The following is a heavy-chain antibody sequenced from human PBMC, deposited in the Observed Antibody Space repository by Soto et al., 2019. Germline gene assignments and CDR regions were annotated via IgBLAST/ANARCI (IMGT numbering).Heavy chain of an antibody. D-gene: IGHD3-16*01. CDR3: VHKGGGERILDY. V-gene: IGHV2-5*02. CDR2: IYWDDYK. Sequence: QITLKESGPALVKPTQTLTLTCTFSGFSLSTSGVGVGWIRQPPGEALEGLALIYWDDYKHFSPSLESRLTITKDTTKNQVARTMTNMDPVDTATYYCVHKGGGERILDYWGQGTLVTVSS. CDR1: GFSLSTSGVG. J-gene: IGHJ4*02.